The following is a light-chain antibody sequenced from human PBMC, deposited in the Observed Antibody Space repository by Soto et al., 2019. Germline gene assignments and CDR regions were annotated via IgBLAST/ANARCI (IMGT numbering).Light chain of an antibody. V-gene: IGLV3-21*04. J-gene: IGLJ1*01. CDR2: YDS. CDR3: HVWDSSSDHYV. CDR1: NIGSKS. Sequence: SSELTQPPSVSVAPGKTARITCGGNNIGSKSVHWYQQKPGQAPVLVIYYDSDRPSGIPERFSGSNSGNTATLTIIRVEAGDEADYYCHVWDSSSDHYVFGTGTKLTVL.